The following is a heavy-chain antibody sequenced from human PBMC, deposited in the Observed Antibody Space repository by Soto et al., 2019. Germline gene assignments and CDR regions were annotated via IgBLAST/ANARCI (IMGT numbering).Heavy chain of an antibody. V-gene: IGHV3-13*01. Sequence: EVLLVESGGGLVQPGGSLRLSCTTSGFTFSTYDMHWVRQVTGKGLAWVSGIVVAGDTYYPDSVKGRFTISRENAKNSLCLQMDSLRVEDTAVYYCARRGIDTMSGFDALDVWGLGTTVTVSS. CDR3: ARRGIDTMSGFDALDV. CDR1: GFTFSTYD. D-gene: IGHD6-25*01. CDR2: IVVAGDT. J-gene: IGHJ3*01.